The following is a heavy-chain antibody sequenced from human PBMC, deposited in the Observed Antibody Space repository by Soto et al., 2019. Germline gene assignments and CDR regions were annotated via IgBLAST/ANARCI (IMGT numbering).Heavy chain of an antibody. CDR3: ARGEQTGTIGSYCYCGMDX. Sequence: PGESLKISCKGSGYSFTSYWIGWVRQMPGKGLELMVIIYPGDSDTRYSPSLQGQVTISAEKSISTAYLQWSSLKDSDTAMYYCARGEQTGTIGSYCYCGMDXWGQGTTVTVS. CDR1: GYSFTSYW. J-gene: IGHJ6*02. CDR2: IYPGDSDT. D-gene: IGHD1-7*01. V-gene: IGHV5-51*01.